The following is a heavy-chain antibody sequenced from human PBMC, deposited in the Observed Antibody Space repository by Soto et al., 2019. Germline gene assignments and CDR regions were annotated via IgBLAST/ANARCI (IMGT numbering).Heavy chain of an antibody. CDR3: VRDLAHGYTGNI. Sequence: SETLSLTCSVSGAIVTSGENYWSWVRQPPGKGLEWIGYIYDSGVTNYTPALKSRVTLSLDRPNNEVSLKLRSVTAADTAVYFCVRDLAHGYTGNIWGQGTLVTVSS. V-gene: IGHV4-30-4*08. CDR2: IYDSGVT. D-gene: IGHD5-18*01. CDR1: GAIVTSGENY. J-gene: IGHJ4*02.